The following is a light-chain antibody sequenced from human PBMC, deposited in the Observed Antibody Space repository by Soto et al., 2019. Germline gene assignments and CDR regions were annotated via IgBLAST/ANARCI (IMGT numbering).Light chain of an antibody. Sequence: QSALTQTASVSGSPGQSITISCTGTSSDVGSYNLVSWYQQHPGKAPKLMIYEDNKGPSGVSNRFSGSKSGNTASLTISGLQAEDEADYYCCSYAGSRTWVFGGGTKLTVL. CDR2: EDN. CDR1: SSDVGSYNL. V-gene: IGLV2-23*01. CDR3: CSYAGSRTWV. J-gene: IGLJ3*02.